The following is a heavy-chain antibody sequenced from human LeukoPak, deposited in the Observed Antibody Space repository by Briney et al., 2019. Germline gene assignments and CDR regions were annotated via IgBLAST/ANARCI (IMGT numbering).Heavy chain of an antibody. CDR2: IYYSGST. V-gene: IGHV4-39*07. D-gene: IGHD1-14*01. CDR3: ASDKFGRGAFDI. CDR1: GGSISSSSYY. Sequence: SETLSLTCTVSGGSISSSSYYWGWIRQPPGKGLEWIGSIYYSGSTYYNPSLKSRVTISVDTSKNQFSLKLSSVTAADTAVYYCASDKFGRGAFDIWGQGTMVTVSS. J-gene: IGHJ3*02.